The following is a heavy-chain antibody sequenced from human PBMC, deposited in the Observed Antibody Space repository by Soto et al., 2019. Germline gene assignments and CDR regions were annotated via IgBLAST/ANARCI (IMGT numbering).Heavy chain of an antibody. Sequence: QVQLPESGPGLVKPSETLSLTCTVSGGSISSYYWSWIRQPPGKGLEWIGYIYYSGSTNYNPALKSRVTISVDTSKYQFTLKLSSVTAADTAVYYCARGIGRDDFWSPFDYWGQGTLVTVSS. V-gene: IGHV4-59*01. D-gene: IGHD3-3*01. J-gene: IGHJ4*02. CDR3: ARGIGRDDFWSPFDY. CDR1: GGSISSYY. CDR2: IYYSGST.